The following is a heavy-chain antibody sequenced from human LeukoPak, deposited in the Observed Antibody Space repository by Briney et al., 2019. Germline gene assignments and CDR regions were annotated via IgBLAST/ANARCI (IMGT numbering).Heavy chain of an antibody. CDR1: GGSISSYY. CDR3: ARGSYSSSSIFDY. D-gene: IGHD6-6*01. CDR2: IYYSGST. Sequence: ETLYLTCTVSGGSISSYYWSWIRQPPGKGLGWIGYIYYSGSTNYNPSLKSRVTISVDTSKNQFSLKLSSVTAADTAVYYCARGSYSSSSIFDYWGQGALVTVSS. J-gene: IGHJ4*02. V-gene: IGHV4-59*01.